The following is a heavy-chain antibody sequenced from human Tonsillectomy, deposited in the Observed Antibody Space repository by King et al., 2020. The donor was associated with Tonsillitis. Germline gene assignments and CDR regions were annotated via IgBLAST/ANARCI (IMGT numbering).Heavy chain of an antibody. CDR1: GFTFSVDW. CDR2: TNCVGSTT. J-gene: IGHJ4*02. D-gene: IGHD6-13*01. Sequence: VQLVESGGGLVQPGGSLRLSCAASGFTFSVDWMHWVRQAPGKGLVWVSRTNCVGSTTCYADSVKGRFAISIDNAKSTLYLQMNSLRAEDTAVYYCARCSSGWYPFDYWGQGTLVTVSS. CDR3: ARCSSGWYPFDY. V-gene: IGHV3-74*02.